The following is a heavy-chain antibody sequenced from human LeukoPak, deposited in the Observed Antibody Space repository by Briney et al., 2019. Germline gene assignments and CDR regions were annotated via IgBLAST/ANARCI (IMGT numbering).Heavy chain of an antibody. CDR1: GGSISSGGYY. D-gene: IGHD5-18*01. Sequence: PSETLSLTCTVSGGSISSGGYYWSWIRQHPGKGLEWIGYIYYSGSTYYNPSLKSRVTISVDTSKNQFSLKLSSVTAADTAVYYCARDVTGYTAMVFDYWGQGTLVTVSS. V-gene: IGHV4-31*03. CDR3: ARDVTGYTAMVFDY. J-gene: IGHJ4*02. CDR2: IYYSGST.